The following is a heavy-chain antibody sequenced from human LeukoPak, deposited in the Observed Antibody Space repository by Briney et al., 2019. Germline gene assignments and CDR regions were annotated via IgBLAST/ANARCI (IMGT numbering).Heavy chain of an antibody. CDR2: ISSSGGST. J-gene: IGHJ3*02. CDR1: GFTFSSFA. Sequence: GGSLRLSCAASGFTFSSFAMSWVRQAPGKGLEWVSAISSSGGSTYYADSVKGRFTISRDNAKNSLYLQMNSLRAEDTAVYYCARDLSGPHAFDIWGQGTMVTVSS. V-gene: IGHV3-23*01. D-gene: IGHD2/OR15-2a*01. CDR3: ARDLSGPHAFDI.